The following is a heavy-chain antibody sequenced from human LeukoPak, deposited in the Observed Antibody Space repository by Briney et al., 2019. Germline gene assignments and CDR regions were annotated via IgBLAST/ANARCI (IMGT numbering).Heavy chain of an antibody. V-gene: IGHV5-51*01. D-gene: IGHD2-15*01. J-gene: IGHJ4*02. Sequence: GESLKISCKGSGYSFTSYWIGWVRQMPGKGLEWMGIIYPGDSDTRYSPSFQGQVTVSADNSITTAYLQWSSLKASDTAIYYCARHEDIEVVDYWGQGTLVTVSS. CDR2: IYPGDSDT. CDR1: GYSFTSYW. CDR3: ARHEDIEVVDY.